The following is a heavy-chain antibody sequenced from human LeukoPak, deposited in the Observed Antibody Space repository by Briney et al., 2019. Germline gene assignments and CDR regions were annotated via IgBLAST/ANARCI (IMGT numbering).Heavy chain of an antibody. CDR1: GFSFSSYT. J-gene: IGHJ4*02. D-gene: IGHD4-17*01. CDR2: ISYDGTNE. CDR3: ARAPGGFHGDYSPIAY. V-gene: IGHV3-30*04. Sequence: GRSLRLSCAGSGFSFSSYTMHWVRQAPGKGLEWVAIISYDGTNEYYADSVKGRFTISRDNSQNTLFLQMNSLRAEETAMYYCARAPGGFHGDYSPIAYWGQGTLVTVSS.